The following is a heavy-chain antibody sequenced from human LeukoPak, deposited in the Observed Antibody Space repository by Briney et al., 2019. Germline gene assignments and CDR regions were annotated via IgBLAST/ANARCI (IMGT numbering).Heavy chain of an antibody. Sequence: SETLSLTCTVSGVSISNSRSFWGWIRQPPGKGLEWIVSIFSGGNTYYNPSLSSRVSISIDMSKNQFSLKLSSVTAADTAVYYCARTRYYYNSRSYGAPYYFDYWGQGTLVTVSS. J-gene: IGHJ4*02. CDR1: GVSISNSRSF. CDR3: ARTRYYYNSRSYGAPYYFDY. CDR2: IFSGGNT. V-gene: IGHV4-39*01. D-gene: IGHD3-10*01.